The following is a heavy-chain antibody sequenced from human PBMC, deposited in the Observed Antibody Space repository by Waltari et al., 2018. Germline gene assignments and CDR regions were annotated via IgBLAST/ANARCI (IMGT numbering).Heavy chain of an antibody. CDR3: ARDQTGIFDY. V-gene: IGHV1-2*06. Sequence: QVQLVQSGAGVKKPGASVKVSCTASGDTLTGYYMHWVRQAPGQGLEWMGRINPNRGGTNYAQKFQGRVTMTRDTSISTAYMELSRLRSDDTAVYYCARDQTGIFDYWGQGTLVTVSS. J-gene: IGHJ4*02. CDR2: INPNRGGT. D-gene: IGHD1-1*01. CDR1: GDTLTGYY.